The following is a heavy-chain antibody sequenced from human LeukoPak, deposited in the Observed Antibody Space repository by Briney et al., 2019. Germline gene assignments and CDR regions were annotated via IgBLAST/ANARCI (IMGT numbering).Heavy chain of an antibody. CDR1: GGPINSGDYY. Sequence: LETLSLTCTVSGGPINSGDYYWVWIRQPPGKGLEWIGSIYYSGSSSYNPSLKSRVTMTVDTSKSQFSLKLTSVTAADTAFYFCARSPHIWFAERGWFDPWGQGTLVTVSS. D-gene: IGHD3-10*01. CDR3: ARSPHIWFAERGWFDP. CDR2: IYYSGSS. V-gene: IGHV4-39*07. J-gene: IGHJ5*02.